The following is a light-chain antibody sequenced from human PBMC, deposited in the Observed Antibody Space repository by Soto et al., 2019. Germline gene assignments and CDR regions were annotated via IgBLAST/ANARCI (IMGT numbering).Light chain of an antibody. Sequence: IQMTQSPSSVSASVGDRVILTCRASQRISSWLAWYHQRPGKAPKLLIYATSTLETGVPSRFSGSGSGRDFTLTISSLQPEDLGTYFCQQANSVPWTFGQGTKVDNK. CDR3: QQANSVPWT. V-gene: IGKV1-12*01. CDR2: ATS. CDR1: QRISSW. J-gene: IGKJ1*01.